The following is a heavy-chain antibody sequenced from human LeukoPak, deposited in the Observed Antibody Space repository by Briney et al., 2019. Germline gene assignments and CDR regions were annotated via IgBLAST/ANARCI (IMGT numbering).Heavy chain of an antibody. CDR3: ARVRDSSGYDYYYYMDV. CDR1: GGSISSYY. D-gene: IGHD3-22*01. Sequence: SETLSLTCTVSGGSISSYYWSWIRQPPGKGLEWIGYIYYSGSTNYNPSLKSRVTTSVDTSKNQFSLKLSSVTAADTAVYYCARVRDSSGYDYYYYMDVWGKGTTVTVSS. J-gene: IGHJ6*03. V-gene: IGHV4-59*01. CDR2: IYYSGST.